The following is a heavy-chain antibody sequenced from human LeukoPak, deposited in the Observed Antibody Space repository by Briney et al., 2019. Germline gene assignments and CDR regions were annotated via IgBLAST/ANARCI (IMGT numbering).Heavy chain of an antibody. CDR3: ARAQYYYVSGSSGYFDY. J-gene: IGHJ4*02. CDR2: IHYSGSA. Sequence: PSQTLSLTCTVSGGSISSGGYYWSWIRQHPGKGLEWIGYIHYSGSAYYNPSLKSRITMSVDTSKNQFSLKLSSVTAADTAVYYCARAQYYYVSGSSGYFDYWGQGTLVTVSS. D-gene: IGHD3-10*01. V-gene: IGHV4-31*03. CDR1: GGSISSGGYY.